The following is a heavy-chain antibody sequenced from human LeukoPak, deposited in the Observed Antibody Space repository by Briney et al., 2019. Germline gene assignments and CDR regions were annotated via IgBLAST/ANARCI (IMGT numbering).Heavy chain of an antibody. V-gene: IGHV4-59*08. Sequence: PSETLSLTCAVYGGSFSGYYWSWIRQPPGKGLEWIGYIYYSGSTNYNPSLKSRVTISVDTSKNQFSLKLSSVTAADTAVYYCARLDCSGGSCYSVYWGQGTLVTVSS. CDR2: IYYSGST. J-gene: IGHJ4*02. CDR1: GGSFSGYY. CDR3: ARLDCSGGSCYSVY. D-gene: IGHD2-15*01.